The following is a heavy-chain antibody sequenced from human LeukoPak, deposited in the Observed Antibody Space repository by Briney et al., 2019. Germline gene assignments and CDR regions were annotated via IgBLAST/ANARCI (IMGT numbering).Heavy chain of an antibody. J-gene: IGHJ4*02. D-gene: IGHD3-16*01. CDR3: ARHGGYHFDS. CDR1: GGSFSGYY. Sequence: IPSETLSLTCAVYGGSFSGYYWSWIRQPPGKGLEWIGQIRHTGSTAYNPSLRSRVTISGDTSKNQFSLRLTSVTAADTALYYCARHGGYHFDSWGQGTLVTVSS. CDR2: IRHTGST. V-gene: IGHV4-34*01.